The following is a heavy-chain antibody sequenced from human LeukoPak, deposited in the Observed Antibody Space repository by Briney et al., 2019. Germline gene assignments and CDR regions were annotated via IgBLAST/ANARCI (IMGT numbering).Heavy chain of an antibody. D-gene: IGHD2-2*02. CDR1: GYTFIRYY. CDR2: INPSGGST. J-gene: IGHJ4*02. CDR3: ARGGPEYLSDY. V-gene: IGHV1-46*01. Sequence: GASVKVSCKASGYTFIRYYIHWVRQASGQGLEWMGIINPSGGSTSHAQKFQGRVTMTRDTSTSTVYMELSSLRSEDTAVYYCARGGPEYLSDYWGQGTLVTVSS.